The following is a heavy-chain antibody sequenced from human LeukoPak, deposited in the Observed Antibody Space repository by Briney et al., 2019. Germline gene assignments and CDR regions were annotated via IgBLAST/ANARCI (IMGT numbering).Heavy chain of an antibody. CDR3: ATWSMLGYCSSTSCHYFDY. D-gene: IGHD2-2*01. Sequence: ATVKISCKVSGYTFTDYYMHWVQQAPGKGLEWMGLVDPEDGETIYAEKFQGRVTIPADTSTDTAYMELSSLRSEDTAVYYCATWSMLGYCSSTSCHYFDYWGQGTLVTVSS. CDR1: GYTFTDYY. J-gene: IGHJ4*02. CDR2: VDPEDGET. V-gene: IGHV1-69-2*01.